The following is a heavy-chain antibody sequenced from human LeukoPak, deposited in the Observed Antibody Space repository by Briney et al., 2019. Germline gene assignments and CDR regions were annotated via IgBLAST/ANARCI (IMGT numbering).Heavy chain of an antibody. CDR2: ISSSSSTI. CDR3: AKSGYNRFDY. J-gene: IGHJ4*02. V-gene: IGHV3-48*01. Sequence: GGSLRLSCAASGFTFSIYDMNWVRQAPGKGLEWVSYISSSSSTIYYADSVKGRFTISRDNSKNTLYLQMNSLIAEDTAVYYCAKSGYNRFDYWGQGTRVTVSS. D-gene: IGHD5-24*01. CDR1: GFTFSIYD.